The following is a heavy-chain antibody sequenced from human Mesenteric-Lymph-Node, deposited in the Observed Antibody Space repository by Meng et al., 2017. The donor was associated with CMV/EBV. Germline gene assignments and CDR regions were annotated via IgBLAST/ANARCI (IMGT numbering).Heavy chain of an antibody. CDR3: ARDQPEIVVVPATPSFTFGS. J-gene: IGHJ4*02. CDR2: SSYDGSNT. Sequence: GESLKISCAASGFTFSSYAMHWVRQAPGKGLEWVAVSSYDGSNTYYADSVRGRFTISRDNSKNTLYLQMDSLRAQDSAVYFCARDQPEIVVVPATPSFTFGSWGQGTLVTVSS. V-gene: IGHV3-30-3*01. CDR1: GFTFSSYA. D-gene: IGHD2-2*01.